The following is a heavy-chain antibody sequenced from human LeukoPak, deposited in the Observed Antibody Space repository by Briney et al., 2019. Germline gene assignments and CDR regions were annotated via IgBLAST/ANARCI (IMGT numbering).Heavy chain of an antibody. CDR2: INTDESST. V-gene: IGHV3-74*01. CDR1: GFTVSSSY. CDR3: ARDGYCSGGRCYGMDV. D-gene: IGHD2-15*01. Sequence: GGSLRLSCAASGFTVSSSYISWVRQAPGKGLVWVARINTDESSTSYADSMKGRFTISRDNAKNTLYLQMNSLRVEDTAVYYCARDGYCSGGRCYGMDVWGQGTTVTVSS. J-gene: IGHJ6*02.